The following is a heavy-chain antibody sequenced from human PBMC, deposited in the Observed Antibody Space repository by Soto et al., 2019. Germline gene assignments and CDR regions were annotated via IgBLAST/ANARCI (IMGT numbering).Heavy chain of an antibody. D-gene: IGHD3-3*01. CDR3: ARGYNDFWSGYFTWFDP. CDR2: IYSSGST. V-gene: IGHV4-59*01. CDR1: GGSISSYY. J-gene: IGHJ5*02. Sequence: PSETLSLTCTVSGGSISSYYWSWIRQPPRKGLEWIGYIYSSGSTNYNPSLKSRVTISLDTSKNQFSLKLSSVTAADTAVYYCARGYNDFWSGYFTWFDPWGQGTLVTVSS.